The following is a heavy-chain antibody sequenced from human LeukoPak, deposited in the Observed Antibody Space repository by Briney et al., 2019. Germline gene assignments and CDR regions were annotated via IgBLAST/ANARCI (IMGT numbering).Heavy chain of an antibody. J-gene: IGHJ3*02. CDR2: IYYSGTT. V-gene: IGHV4-4*02. CDR1: GLTFSIHW. D-gene: IGHD2-2*01. Sequence: GSLRLSCAASGLTFSIHWMNWVRQAPGKGLEWIGTIYYSGTTYYNLSLKSRVTIFVDTSKNQFSLRLNSVTAADTAVYYCARESRFLDAFDIWGQGTMVTVSS. CDR3: ARESRFLDAFDI.